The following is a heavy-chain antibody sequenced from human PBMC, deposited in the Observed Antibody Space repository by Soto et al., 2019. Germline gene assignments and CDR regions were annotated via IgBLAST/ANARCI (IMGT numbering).Heavy chain of an antibody. D-gene: IGHD6-13*01. J-gene: IGHJ5*02. CDR1: GFTFSSNY. CDR2: IDFDGRST. CDR3: ARGGSTSWLRALDL. Sequence: EVQLVESGGGLVQPGGSLRLSCAVSGFTFSSNYMQWVRQGPGKGLVYVARIDFDGRSTVHADSVKGRFTISRDNAKNTLYLQMNSLGVEDTGVYYCARGGSTSWLRALDLWGQGTLVTVSS. V-gene: IGHV3-74*01.